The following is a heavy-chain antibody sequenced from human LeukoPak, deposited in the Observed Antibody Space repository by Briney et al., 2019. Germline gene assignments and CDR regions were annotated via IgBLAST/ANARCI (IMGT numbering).Heavy chain of an antibody. Sequence: SETLSLTCTVSGGSISSYYWSCIRQPAGKGLEWIGRIYTSGSTNYNPSLKSRVTMSVDTSKNQFSLKLSSVTAADTAVYYCAREREGIAAAGTSVLIDYWGQGTLVTVSS. J-gene: IGHJ4*02. D-gene: IGHD6-13*01. CDR1: GGSISSYY. CDR3: AREREGIAAAGTSVLIDY. CDR2: IYTSGST. V-gene: IGHV4-4*07.